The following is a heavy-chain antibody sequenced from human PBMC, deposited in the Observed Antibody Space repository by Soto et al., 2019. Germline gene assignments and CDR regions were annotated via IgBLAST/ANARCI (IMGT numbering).Heavy chain of an antibody. CDR3: ARDNGMAGSFDP. V-gene: IGHV3-48*02. Sequence: QLVESGGGLVQPGESLRLSCAASGFTFSAYSMNWVRQAPGKGLEWISYITGSSTTIYYADSVKGRFTISRDNAKNSLYLQMNSPRDEDTAIYFCARDNGMAGSFDPWGQGTLVTVSS. CDR1: GFTFSAYS. J-gene: IGHJ5*02. CDR2: ITGSSTTI. D-gene: IGHD2-8*01.